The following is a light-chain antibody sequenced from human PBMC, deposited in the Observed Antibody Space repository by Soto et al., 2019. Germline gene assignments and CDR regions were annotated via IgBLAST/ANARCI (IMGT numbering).Light chain of an antibody. CDR1: QSIINH. Sequence: DIQVTQSPSSLSASVGDRVTIACRASQSIINHLNWYQHKPGKAPKLLIYAASNLQRGVPSRFRGSGSGTDFTLTISSLQPEDFATYYCLQHNSYPLTFGGGTKVDIK. CDR2: AAS. CDR3: LQHNSYPLT. V-gene: IGKV1-17*01. J-gene: IGKJ4*01.